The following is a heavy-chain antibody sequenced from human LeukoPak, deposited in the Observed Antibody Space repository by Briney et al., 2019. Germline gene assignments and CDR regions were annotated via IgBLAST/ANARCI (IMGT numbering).Heavy chain of an antibody. CDR2: NNPNSGGT. D-gene: IGHD4-17*01. CDR3: ARSYDYGDYHNWFDP. Sequence: ASVKVSCKASAYTFTGYYMHWVRQAPGQGLEWRGWNNPNSGGTNYAQKLRGRVTMTTDTSTSTAYMELRSLRSDDTAVYYCARSYDYGDYHNWFDPWGQGTLVTVSS. J-gene: IGHJ5*02. V-gene: IGHV1-2*02. CDR1: AYTFTGYY.